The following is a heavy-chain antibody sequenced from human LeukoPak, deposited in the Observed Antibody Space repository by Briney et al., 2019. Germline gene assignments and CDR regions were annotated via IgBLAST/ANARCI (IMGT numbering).Heavy chain of an antibody. CDR3: ARGMAPHMDV. V-gene: IGHV3-30*04. CDR2: ISYDGSNK. Sequence: GGSLRLSCAASGFTFSSYAMHWVRQAPGKGLEWVAVISYDGSNKYYADSVKGRFTISRDNSKNTLYLQMNSLRAEDTAVYYCARGMAPHMDVWGKGTTVTISS. J-gene: IGHJ6*03. D-gene: IGHD5-24*01. CDR1: GFTFSSYA.